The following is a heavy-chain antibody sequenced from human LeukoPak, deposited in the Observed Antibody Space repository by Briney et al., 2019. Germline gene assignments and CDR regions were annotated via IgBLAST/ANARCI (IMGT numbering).Heavy chain of an antibody. CDR2: ISSSSSTI. Sequence: HPGGSLRLSCAASGFTFSSYGMTWVRQAPGKGLEWVSYISSSSSTIYYADSVKGRFTISRDNAKNSLYLQMNSLRAEDTAVYYCARNDLYSGYVPDYWGQGTLVTVSS. CDR3: ARNDLYSGYVPDY. CDR1: GFTFSSYG. V-gene: IGHV3-48*01. J-gene: IGHJ4*02. D-gene: IGHD5-12*01.